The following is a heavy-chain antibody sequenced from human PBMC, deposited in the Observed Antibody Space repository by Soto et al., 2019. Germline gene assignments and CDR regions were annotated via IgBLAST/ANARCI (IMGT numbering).Heavy chain of an antibody. D-gene: IGHD6-13*01. CDR1: AYTFTSYD. CDR2: MNPNSGNT. CDR3: ARERAVAGFDY. J-gene: IGHJ4*02. Sequence: ASVKVSCKASAYTFTSYDINCVRQATGQGLEWMGWMNPNSGNTGYAQKFQGRVTMTRNTSISTAYMELSSLRSEDTAVYYCARERAVAGFDYWGQGTLVTVSS. V-gene: IGHV1-8*01.